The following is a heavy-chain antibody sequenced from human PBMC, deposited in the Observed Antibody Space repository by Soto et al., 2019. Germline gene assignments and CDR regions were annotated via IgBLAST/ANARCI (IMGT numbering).Heavy chain of an antibody. J-gene: IGHJ4*02. Sequence: LRLSFGASGFMFSSFGMSWVRQTPGRGLEWVSEITGSGGSALYADSVKGRFTISRDNSKNALYLQMSSLRADDTALYYCAKGLAVAGPKSRFFDYWGQGTLVTVSS. D-gene: IGHD6-19*01. CDR3: AKGLAVAGPKSRFFDY. V-gene: IGHV3-23*01. CDR2: ITGSGGSA. CDR1: GFMFSSFG.